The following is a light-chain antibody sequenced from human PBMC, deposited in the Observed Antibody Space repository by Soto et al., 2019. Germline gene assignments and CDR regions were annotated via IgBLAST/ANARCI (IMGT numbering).Light chain of an antibody. V-gene: IGKV3-20*01. CDR2: GAS. CDR3: KQYGSSPGT. Sequence: EIVLTQSPGTLSLSPGERATLSCRASQSVSNNYLAWYQQKPGQAPRLLIYGASSRATGIPDRFSGSGSGTDFTLTISRLEPEDFAVYYCKQYGSSPGTFGQGTKVDIK. J-gene: IGKJ1*01. CDR1: QSVSNNY.